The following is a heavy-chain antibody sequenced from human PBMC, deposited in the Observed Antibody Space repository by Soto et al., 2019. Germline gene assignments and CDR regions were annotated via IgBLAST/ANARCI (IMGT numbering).Heavy chain of an antibody. D-gene: IGHD3-3*01. Sequence: SETLSLTCAVSGGSISSGGYSWSWIRQPPGKGLEWIGYIYHSGSTYYNPSLKSRVTISVDRSKNQFSLKLSSVTAADTAVYYCARVKNYDFWSGYTIDYWGQGTLVTVSS. CDR3: ARVKNYDFWSGYTIDY. J-gene: IGHJ4*02. V-gene: IGHV4-30-2*01. CDR1: GGSISSGGYS. CDR2: IYHSGST.